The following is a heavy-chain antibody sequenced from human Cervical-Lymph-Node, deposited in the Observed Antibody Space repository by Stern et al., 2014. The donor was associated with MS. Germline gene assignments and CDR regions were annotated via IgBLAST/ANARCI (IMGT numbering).Heavy chain of an antibody. CDR1: GGTFSSYA. CDR2: IIPILGTA. V-gene: IGHV1-69*01. D-gene: IGHD6-19*01. Sequence: VQLVESGAEVKKPGSSVKVSCKASGGTFSSYAISWVRQAPGQGLEWMGGIIPILGTANYAQKFQGRVTITTDPSTSTAFMELSSLRSEDTAVYYCARSGLRYSSGWYDYFDYWGQGTLVTVSS. J-gene: IGHJ4*02. CDR3: ARSGLRYSSGWYDYFDY.